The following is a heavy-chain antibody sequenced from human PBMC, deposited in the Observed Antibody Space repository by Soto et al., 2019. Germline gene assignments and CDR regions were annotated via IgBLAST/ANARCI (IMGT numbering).Heavy chain of an antibody. V-gene: IGHV4-30-2*01. D-gene: IGHD2-15*01. Sequence: QLQLQESGSGLVKPSQTLSLTCAVSGGSISSGGYSWSWIRQPPGKGLEWIGYIYHSGSTYYNPSPXKXVXKXXDRSKNQFSLNLSSVTAADTAVYYCDRGQVVAAQPWGQGTLVTVSS. CDR2: IYHSGST. CDR3: DRGQVVAAQP. CDR1: GGSISSGGYS. J-gene: IGHJ5*02.